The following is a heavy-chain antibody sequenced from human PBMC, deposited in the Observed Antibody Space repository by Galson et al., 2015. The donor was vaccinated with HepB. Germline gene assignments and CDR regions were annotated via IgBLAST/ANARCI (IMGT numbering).Heavy chain of an antibody. CDR1: GGSISSYY. CDR2: IYTSGST. Sequence: ETLSLTCTVSGGSISSYYWNWIRQPAGKGLEWIGRIYTSGSTYYNPSLKSRVTISVDTPKNQFSLKLTSVTAADTAMYYCARDSTMNTYYDFWSGYYLFDYWGQGTLVTVSS. D-gene: IGHD3-3*01. CDR3: ARDSTMNTYYDFWSGYYLFDY. V-gene: IGHV4-4*07. J-gene: IGHJ4*02.